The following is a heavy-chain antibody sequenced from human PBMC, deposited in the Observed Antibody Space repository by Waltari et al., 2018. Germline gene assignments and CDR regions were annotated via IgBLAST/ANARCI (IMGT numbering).Heavy chain of an antibody. D-gene: IGHD6-19*01. Sequence: QVQLVESGGGVVQPGRSLRLSCAASGFTCSSYGMHWVRQAPGKGLEWVAVIWYDGSNKYYADSVKGRFTISRDNSKNTLYLQMNSLRAEDTAMYYCAKTRSSGLDAFDIWGQGTMVTVSS. CDR3: AKTRSSGLDAFDI. J-gene: IGHJ3*02. CDR2: IWYDGSNK. CDR1: GFTCSSYG. V-gene: IGHV3-30*18.